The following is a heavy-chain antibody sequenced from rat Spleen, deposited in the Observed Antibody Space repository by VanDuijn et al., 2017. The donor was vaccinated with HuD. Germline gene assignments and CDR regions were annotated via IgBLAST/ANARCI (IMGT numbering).Heavy chain of an antibody. CDR1: GFTFSDCY. Sequence: EVQLVESGGGLVQPGRSLKLSCTTSGFTFSDCYMAWVRQAPTKGLECVAYISTGGGITYYRDSVKGRFTVSRDNAKSTLYLQMDSLTSEDTATYFCARDIYGGYSELGYFAYWGQGTLVTVSS. CDR2: ISTGGGIT. J-gene: IGHJ3*01. D-gene: IGHD1-11*01. V-gene: IGHV5-25*01. CDR3: ARDIYGGYSELGYFAY.